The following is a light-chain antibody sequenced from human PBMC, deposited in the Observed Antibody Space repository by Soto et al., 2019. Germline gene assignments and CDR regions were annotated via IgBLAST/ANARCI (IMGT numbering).Light chain of an antibody. CDR1: QSINMG. V-gene: IGKV1-5*01. J-gene: IGKJ2*01. CDR2: DAS. CDR3: QKYNSYPHT. Sequence: DIQMTQSPATLSASVGDRVTISCRASQSINMGLGWYQQKPVKVPKLLIYDASSLESGVPSRFSGSGSGTEFTLSIGSLQPDDFATYYCQKYNSYPHTFGQGTK.